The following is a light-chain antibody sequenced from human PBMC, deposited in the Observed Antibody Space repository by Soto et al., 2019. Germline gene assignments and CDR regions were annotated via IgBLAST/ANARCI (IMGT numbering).Light chain of an antibody. CDR1: QSISSY. V-gene: IGKV1-39*01. Sequence: DIQMTQSSSSLSASVGDRVTLTCRASQSISSYLNWYQQKKGKAPKLLIYAASSLQSGVPSRFSGSGSGTDFTLTISSLQPEDFATYYCQQSYSNPITFGQGTRLEIK. CDR3: QQSYSNPIT. J-gene: IGKJ5*01. CDR2: AAS.